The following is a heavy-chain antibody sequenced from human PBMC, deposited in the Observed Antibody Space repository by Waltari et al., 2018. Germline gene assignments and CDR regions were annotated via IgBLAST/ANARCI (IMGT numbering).Heavy chain of an antibody. Sequence: EVNLVESGGALVQPGGSLRLSCEASGFSFSDYSMHWVRQAPGKGLEWCSYISSKRGNIDYADSVRGRFTISRDNVENSLHLQMDSLRVEDTAVYYCARGLPGYYFDYWGQGTLVTVSS. J-gene: IGHJ4*02. CDR1: GFSFSDYS. V-gene: IGHV3-48*01. CDR2: ISSKRGNI. CDR3: ARGLPGYYFDY.